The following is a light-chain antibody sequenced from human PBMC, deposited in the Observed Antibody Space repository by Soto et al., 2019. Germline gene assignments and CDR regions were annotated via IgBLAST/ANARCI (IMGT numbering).Light chain of an antibody. CDR3: CSYVTTPEI. CDR1: SSNVDDYRY. CDR2: GVN. J-gene: IGLJ1*01. Sequence: QSVLTQPRSVSGSPGQSLTISCTGTSSNVDDYRYVSWYQQFPGKAPKLVIYGVNQRPSGVPNRFSGSNSDNTASLTISGLQVEDEADYYCCSYVTTPEIFGTGTKVTVL. V-gene: IGLV2-11*01.